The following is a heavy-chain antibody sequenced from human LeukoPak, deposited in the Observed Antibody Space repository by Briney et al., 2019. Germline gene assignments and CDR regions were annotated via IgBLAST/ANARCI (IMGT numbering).Heavy chain of an antibody. Sequence: GGSLRLSCAASGFTFSSYAMSWVRQAPGKGLEWVSGISGSGGGTYYADSVRGRFTISRDNSKNTLYLQMNSLRAEDTAVYYCAKDYSASGNYYNPFDYWGQGTLVIVSS. CDR3: AKDYSASGNYYNPFDY. CDR2: ISGSGGGT. J-gene: IGHJ4*02. CDR1: GFTFSSYA. V-gene: IGHV3-23*01. D-gene: IGHD3-10*01.